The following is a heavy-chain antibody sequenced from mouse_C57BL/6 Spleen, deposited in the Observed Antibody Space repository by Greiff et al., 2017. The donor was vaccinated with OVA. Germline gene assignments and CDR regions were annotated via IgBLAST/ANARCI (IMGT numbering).Heavy chain of an antibody. D-gene: IGHD2-2*01. Sequence: EVQLQQSGPELVKPGASVKISCKASGYTFTDYYMNWVKQSHGKSLEWIGDINPNNGGTGYNKKFKGKATLTVDKSASTAYMELRSLTSEDSAVYYCARTIYYGYDDWGKGTTLTVSS. CDR2: INPNNGGT. CDR3: ARTIYYGYDD. CDR1: GYTFTDYY. V-gene: IGHV1-26*01. J-gene: IGHJ2*01.